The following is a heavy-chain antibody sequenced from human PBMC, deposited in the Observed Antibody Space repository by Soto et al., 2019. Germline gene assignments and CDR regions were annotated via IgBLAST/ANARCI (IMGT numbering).Heavy chain of an antibody. CDR1: GGSISSSSYY. J-gene: IGHJ6*02. V-gene: IGHV4-39*01. D-gene: IGHD3-22*01. Sequence: PSETLSLTCTVSGGSISSSSYYWGWTRQPPGKGLEWIGSIYYSGSTYYNPSLKSRVTISVDTSKNQFSLKLSSVTAADTAVYYCARQGYYDSSGYYYPYYYGMDVWGQGTTVTVSS. CDR2: IYYSGST. CDR3: ARQGYYDSSGYYYPYYYGMDV.